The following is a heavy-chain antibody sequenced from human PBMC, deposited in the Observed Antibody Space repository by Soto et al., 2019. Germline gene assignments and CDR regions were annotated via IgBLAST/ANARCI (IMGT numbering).Heavy chain of an antibody. CDR1: GFTFSSYG. J-gene: IGHJ6*02. CDR2: ISYDGSNK. V-gene: IGHV3-30*18. Sequence: PGGSLRLSCAASGFTFSSYGMHWVRQAPGKGLEWVAVISYDGSNKYYADSVKGRFTISRDNSKNTLYLQMNSLRAEDTAVYYCAKDQGETVVYYYYGMDVWGQGTTVTVSS. CDR3: AKDQGETVVYYYYGMDV. D-gene: IGHD3-16*01.